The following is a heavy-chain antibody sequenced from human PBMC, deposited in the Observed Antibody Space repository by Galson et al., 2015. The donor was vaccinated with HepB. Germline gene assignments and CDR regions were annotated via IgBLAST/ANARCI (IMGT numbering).Heavy chain of an antibody. CDR3: ARGWGLRDSIFDY. V-gene: IGHV3-33*01. J-gene: IGHJ4*02. CDR1: GFTFSSYG. CDR2: IWYDGSNK. D-gene: IGHD3-16*01. Sequence: SLRLSCAASGFTFSSYGMHWVRQAPGKGLEWVAVIWYDGSNKYYADSVKGRFTISRDNSKNTLYLQMNSLRAEDTAVYYCARGWGLRDSIFDYWGQGTLVTVSS.